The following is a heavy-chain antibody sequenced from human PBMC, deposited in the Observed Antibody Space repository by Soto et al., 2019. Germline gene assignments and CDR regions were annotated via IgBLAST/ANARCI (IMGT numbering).Heavy chain of an antibody. CDR3: ARGYYGSGSYYLNWFDP. J-gene: IGHJ5*02. Sequence: SETLSLTCAVYGGSFSGYYWSWIRQPPGKGLEWIGEINHSGSTNYNPSLKSRVTISVDTSKNQFSLKLSSVTAADTAVYYCARGYYGSGSYYLNWFDPWGQGTLVTVS. CDR1: GGSFSGYY. D-gene: IGHD3-10*01. CDR2: INHSGST. V-gene: IGHV4-34*01.